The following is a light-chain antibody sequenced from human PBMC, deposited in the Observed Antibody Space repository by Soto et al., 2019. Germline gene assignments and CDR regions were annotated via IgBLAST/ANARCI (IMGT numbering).Light chain of an antibody. Sequence: EIGMTQSPATLSVSPGERATLSCRASQSVSGNLVWYQQKPGQAPRLLIYDASTRANGIPARFSGSRSGTEFTLTISSLQSEDFAVYYCQQYNDWPPTFGQGTKVEIK. CDR3: QQYNDWPPT. V-gene: IGKV3-15*01. CDR2: DAS. CDR1: QSVSGN. J-gene: IGKJ1*01.